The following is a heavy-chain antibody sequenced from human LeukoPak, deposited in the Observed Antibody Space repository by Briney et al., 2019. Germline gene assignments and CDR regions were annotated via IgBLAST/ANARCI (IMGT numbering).Heavy chain of an antibody. CDR3: ARDSLLPSAMGYYYMDV. V-gene: IGHV4-61*02. D-gene: IGHD2-2*01. J-gene: IGHJ6*03. CDR1: GGPISSGSYY. CDR2: SYTSGST. Sequence: SQTLSLTCTVSGGPISSGSYYCSWIRQPAAEGLEWIGRSYTSGSTNHNPSLKSRVTISVDTSKNQFSLKLSSVTAADTALYYCARDSLLPSAMGYYYMDVWGKGTTVTVSS.